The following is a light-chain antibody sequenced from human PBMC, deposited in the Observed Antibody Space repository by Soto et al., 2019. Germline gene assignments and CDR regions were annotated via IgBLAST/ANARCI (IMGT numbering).Light chain of an antibody. CDR2: DVS. V-gene: IGLV2-14*01. Sequence: QSALTQAASVSGSPGQPITISCTGTSSDVGGYNYVSWYQQHPVKAPKLIIYDVSNRPSGVSTRFSGSKAGNTASLTISGLQAEDEDDYSWSSYTSTHSWVFGGGTKVTV. CDR1: SSDVGGYNY. CDR3: SSYTSTHSWV. J-gene: IGLJ3*02.